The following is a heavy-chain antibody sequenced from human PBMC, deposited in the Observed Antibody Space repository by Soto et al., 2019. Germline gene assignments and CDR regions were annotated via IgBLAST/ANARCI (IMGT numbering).Heavy chain of an antibody. D-gene: IGHD6-25*01. Sequence: QVQLVQSGAEVKKPGASVKVYCKASGYTFTSYAMHWVRQAPGQRLEWLGWINAGNGNTKYSQKFQGRVTITRDTSASTAYMERSSLRSEDTAVYYCASQSLVPGTYSSGGWFDPGGQGTLVTVSS. CDR1: GYTFTSYA. J-gene: IGHJ5*02. V-gene: IGHV1-3*01. CDR3: ASQSLVPGTYSSGGWFDP. CDR2: INAGNGNT.